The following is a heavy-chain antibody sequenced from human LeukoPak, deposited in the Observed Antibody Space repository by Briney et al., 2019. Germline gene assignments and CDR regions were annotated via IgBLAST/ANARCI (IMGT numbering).Heavy chain of an antibody. Sequence: GMSLRLSCAASGFTFSSHAMNWVRQAPGKGLEWISSISTDSLTIKYADFVSGQFTISRDNAEHLLFLQMNSLRAEDTAVYYCARKAQTGSHSGPFDIWGQGTLVTVSS. D-gene: IGHD1-26*01. CDR3: ARKAQTGSHSGPFDI. V-gene: IGHV3-48*04. CDR1: GFTFSSHA. J-gene: IGHJ3*02. CDR2: ISTDSLTI.